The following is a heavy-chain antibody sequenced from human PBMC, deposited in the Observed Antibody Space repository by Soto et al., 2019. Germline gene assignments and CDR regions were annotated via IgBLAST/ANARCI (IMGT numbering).Heavy chain of an antibody. V-gene: IGHV4-34*02. J-gene: IGHJ6*02. CDR3: ARGREMVWFGEETFGVDV. CDR1: GGSLSGYY. CDR2: ATHSGGT. D-gene: IGHD3-10*01. Sequence: QVQLQQWGAGLLKPSATLSLTCAVHGGSLSGYYWPWIRQAPGKGLEWVGEATHSGGTNSSPSLRSRVPISVDTSSKQFSLRLSSVTAADTAIYYCARGREMVWFGEETFGVDVWGQGTTVTVSS.